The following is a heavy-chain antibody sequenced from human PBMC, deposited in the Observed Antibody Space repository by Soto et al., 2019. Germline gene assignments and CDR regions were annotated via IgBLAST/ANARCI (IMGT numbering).Heavy chain of an antibody. J-gene: IGHJ4*02. V-gene: IGHV1-8*01. CDR3: AKAPDTGSSWSSTLLDY. D-gene: IGHD6-13*01. CDR1: GYTFTSYD. Sequence: ASVKGSCKASGYTFTSYDIDWVRQATGQGLEWMGWMNPNSGNTGYAQKFQCRVTMTRNTSISTAYMELSSLRSEDTAVYYCAKAPDTGSSWSSTLLDYWGQGTLVTVSS. CDR2: MNPNSGNT.